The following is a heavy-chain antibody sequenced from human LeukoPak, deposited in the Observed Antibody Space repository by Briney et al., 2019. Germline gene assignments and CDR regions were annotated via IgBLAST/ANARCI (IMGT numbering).Heavy chain of an antibody. V-gene: IGHV1-2*02. J-gene: IGHJ4*02. CDR1: GYTFTGYY. Sequence: ASVKVSCKASGYTFTGYYMHWVRQAPGQGLEWMGWINPNSGGTNYAQKFQGRVTMTRDTSISTAYMELSRLRSDDTAVYYCARSESLIVGAIVYWGQGTLVTVSS. D-gene: IGHD1-26*01. CDR3: ARSESLIVGAIVY. CDR2: INPNSGGT.